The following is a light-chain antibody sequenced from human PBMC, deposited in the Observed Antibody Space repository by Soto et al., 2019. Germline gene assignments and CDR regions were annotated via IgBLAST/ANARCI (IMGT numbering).Light chain of an antibody. J-gene: IGKJ4*01. CDR2: GAS. CDR3: QQYGSSPLT. V-gene: IGKV3-20*01. Sequence: EIVLTKSPGTLSLSPGERATLSCRASQSVSSSYLAWYQQKPGQAPRLLIYGASSRATGIPDSFSGSGSGTDFTLTISRLEPEDFAVYYCQQYGSSPLTFGGGTKVEIK. CDR1: QSVSSSY.